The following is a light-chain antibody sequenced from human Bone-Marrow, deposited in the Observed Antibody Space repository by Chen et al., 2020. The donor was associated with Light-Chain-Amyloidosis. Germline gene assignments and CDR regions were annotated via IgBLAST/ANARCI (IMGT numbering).Light chain of an antibody. Sequence: HSLLTQPPSVSSAPGPKVTISCAGSNSNIGINYVSWYQQLPGTSPKLLIYENNQRPSEIPDRFSGSKSGTSATLGVAGLQTGDEADYYCATWDSSLTVWMFGGGTKLTVL. CDR3: ATWDSSLTVWM. CDR1: NSNIGINY. CDR2: ENN. J-gene: IGLJ3*02. V-gene: IGLV1-51*02.